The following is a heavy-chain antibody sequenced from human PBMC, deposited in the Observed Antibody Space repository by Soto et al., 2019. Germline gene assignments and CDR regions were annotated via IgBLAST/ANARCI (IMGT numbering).Heavy chain of an antibody. D-gene: IGHD3-3*01. CDR1: GGSFSGYY. J-gene: IGHJ4*02. Sequence: SETLSLTCAVYGGSFSGYYWSWSRQPPGKGLEWIGEINHSGSTNYNPSLKSRVTISVDTSKNQFSLKLSSVTAADTAVYYCARPFTILAAPPDWGQGTLVTVSS. CDR2: INHSGST. CDR3: ARPFTILAAPPD. V-gene: IGHV4-34*01.